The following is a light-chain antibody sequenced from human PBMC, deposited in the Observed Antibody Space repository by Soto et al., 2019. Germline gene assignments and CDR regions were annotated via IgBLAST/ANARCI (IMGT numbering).Light chain of an antibody. CDR1: QTVGVR. V-gene: IGKV3-20*01. CDR3: KHYGSSLWT. Sequence: EIVLTQSPATLSSSPGERATLSCRASQTVGVRLAWYQHKPGQAPRLLIFGAYNRATGIQDRFSGSGSGTDFTLTIRRLEPEDFAVYYCKHYGSSLWTFGQGTKVDIK. CDR2: GAY. J-gene: IGKJ1*01.